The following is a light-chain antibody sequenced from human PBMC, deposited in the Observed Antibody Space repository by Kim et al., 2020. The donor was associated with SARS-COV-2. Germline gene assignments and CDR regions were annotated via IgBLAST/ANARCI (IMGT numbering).Light chain of an antibody. Sequence: SYELTQPPSLSVAPGKTARISCGGDNIGDKSVHWYRQKPGQAPVAVISYDTDRRSGIPERITGSKSGNSATLTISRVEAGDEADYYCQVWDRSSDQYVFGTGTTVTVL. J-gene: IGLJ1*01. V-gene: IGLV3-21*04. CDR1: NIGDKS. CDR3: QVWDRSSDQYV. CDR2: YDT.